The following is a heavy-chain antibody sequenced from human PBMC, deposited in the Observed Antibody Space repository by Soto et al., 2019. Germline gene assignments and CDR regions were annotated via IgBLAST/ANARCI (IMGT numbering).Heavy chain of an antibody. Sequence: GGSLRLSCAASGFTFSSYSMNWVRQAPGKGLEWVSYISSSSSTIYYADSVKGRFTISRDNAKNSLYLQMNSLRAEDTAVYYCARLGLLWFGESVPYYYGMDVWGQGTTVTVSS. V-gene: IGHV3-48*01. D-gene: IGHD3-10*01. CDR3: ARLGLLWFGESVPYYYGMDV. CDR2: ISSSSSTI. CDR1: GFTFSSYS. J-gene: IGHJ6*02.